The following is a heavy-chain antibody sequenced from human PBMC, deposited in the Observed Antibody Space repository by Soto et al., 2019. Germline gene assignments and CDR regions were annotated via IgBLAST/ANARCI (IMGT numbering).Heavy chain of an antibody. Sequence: SETLSLTCAVYGGSFSGYYWSWIRQPPGKGLEWIGEINHSGSTNYNPSLKSRVTISVDTSKNQFSLKLSSVTAADTAVYYFARVRKLWFGEFSDVFDIWGQGTMVTVSS. CDR3: ARVRKLWFGEFSDVFDI. D-gene: IGHD3-10*01. CDR2: INHSGST. CDR1: GGSFSGYY. J-gene: IGHJ3*02. V-gene: IGHV4-34*01.